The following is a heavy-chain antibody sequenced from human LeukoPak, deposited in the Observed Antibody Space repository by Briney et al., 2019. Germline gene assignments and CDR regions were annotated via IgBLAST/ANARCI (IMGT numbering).Heavy chain of an antibody. V-gene: IGHV3-30*18. CDR1: GFTFSSYC. Sequence: PGGSLRLSCAASGFTFSSYCMHWVRQAPGKGLEWVAVISYDGSNKYYADSVKGRFTISRDNSKNTLYLQMNSLRAEDTAVYYCAKDRGSPLPVNAGDYVFFIVDYYYGMDVWGQGTTVTVSS. CDR3: AKDRGSPLPVNAGDYVFFIVDYYYGMDV. J-gene: IGHJ6*02. CDR2: ISYDGSNK. D-gene: IGHD4-17*01.